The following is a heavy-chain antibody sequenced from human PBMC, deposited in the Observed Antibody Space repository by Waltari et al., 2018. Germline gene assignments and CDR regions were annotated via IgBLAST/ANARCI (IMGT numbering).Heavy chain of an antibody. V-gene: IGHV3-43D*03. CDR3: AKDLIRLRSSGWYGGYVDY. CDR1: GFTFDDYA. D-gene: IGHD6-19*01. Sequence: EVQLVESGGVVVQPGGSLRLSCAASGFTFDDYAMHWVRQAPGKGLEWVSLICLDGGSTYYAESVKVRFTISRDNSKNSLYLQMNSLRAEDAALYYCAKDLIRLRSSGWYGGYVDYWGQGTLVTVSS. CDR2: ICLDGGST. J-gene: IGHJ4*02.